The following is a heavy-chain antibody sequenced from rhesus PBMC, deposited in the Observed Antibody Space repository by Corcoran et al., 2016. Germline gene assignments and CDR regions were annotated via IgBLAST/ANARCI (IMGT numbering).Heavy chain of an antibody. J-gene: IGHJ4*01. CDR2: LYGSCGGT. CDR3: ASGYSHYPFDY. CDR1: GGSIRDDYY. V-gene: IGHV4-106*01. D-gene: IGHD4-23*01. Sequence: QVQLQESGPGLVKPSETLSLTCAVPGGSIRDDYYWSWIRQPPGKGLEWIGYLYGSCGGTHCNPSRKNRVTISIDTSKNQFSLKLSSVTAADTAVYYYASGYSHYPFDYWGQGVLVTVSS.